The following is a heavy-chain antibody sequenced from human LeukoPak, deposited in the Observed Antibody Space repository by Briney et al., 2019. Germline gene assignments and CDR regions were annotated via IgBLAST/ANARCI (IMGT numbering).Heavy chain of an antibody. CDR1: GYTFTGYY. V-gene: IGHV1-2*02. CDR2: INPNIGVT. Sequence: ASVKVSCKASGYTFTGYYMHWVRQAPGRGPEWMGWINPNIGVTNYAQKFQGRVTMTRDTSISTAYMELSRLRSDDTAIYYCARANWDALDVWGQGTMVTVSS. J-gene: IGHJ3*01. CDR3: ARANWDALDV. D-gene: IGHD7-27*01.